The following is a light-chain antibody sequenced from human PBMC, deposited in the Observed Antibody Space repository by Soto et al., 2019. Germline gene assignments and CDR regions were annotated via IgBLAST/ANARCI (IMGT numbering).Light chain of an antibody. V-gene: IGLV1-40*01. CDR2: GNT. Sequence: QSVLTQPPSVSGAPGQRVTISCTGSSSNIGAGYDVYWYQQLPGTAPKLLIYGNTNRPSGVPDRFSASKSGTSASLAITGLQAEDEADYYCQSYDNSLNGLYVFGTGTKDTVL. J-gene: IGLJ1*01. CDR1: SSNIGAGYD. CDR3: QSYDNSLNGLYV.